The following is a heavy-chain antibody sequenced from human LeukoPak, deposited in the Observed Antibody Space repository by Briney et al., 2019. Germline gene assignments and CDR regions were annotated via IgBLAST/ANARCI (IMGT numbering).Heavy chain of an antibody. Sequence: PSETLSLTCTVSGASITSSTYYWGWFRQPSGKGLEWIGIIDYSGSSYSSPSLKSRVAISVDTSKNQFSLKLSSVTAADTAVYYCARQSRYFHGEGYQYGMDVWGQGTTVTVSS. CDR1: GASITSSTYY. V-gene: IGHV4-39*01. CDR3: ARQSRYFHGEGYQYGMDV. CDR2: IDYSGSS. D-gene: IGHD3-9*01. J-gene: IGHJ6*02.